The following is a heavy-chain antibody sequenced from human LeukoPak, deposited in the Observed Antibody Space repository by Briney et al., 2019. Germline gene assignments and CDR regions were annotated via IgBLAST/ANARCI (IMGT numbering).Heavy chain of an antibody. V-gene: IGHV3-30*18. CDR2: ISYDGSNN. J-gene: IGHJ4*02. CDR1: GFTFSSYG. Sequence: GGSLRLSCAASGFTFSSYGMHWVRQAPGKGLEWVAVISYDGSNNYYADSVKGRFTISRDNSKNTLYLQMNSLRAEDTAVYYCAKDGGLGPTATQYFDYWGQGTLVTVSS. CDR3: AKDGGLGPTATQYFDY. D-gene: IGHD1-26*01.